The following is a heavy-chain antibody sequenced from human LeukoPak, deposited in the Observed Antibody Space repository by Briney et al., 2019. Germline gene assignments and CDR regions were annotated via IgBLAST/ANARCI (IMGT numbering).Heavy chain of an antibody. CDR1: GFTFSSYS. D-gene: IGHD4-17*01. CDR2: ISSSSSYI. CDR3: ARDYGHSPGAFDI. J-gene: IGHJ3*02. Sequence: GGSLRLSCAASGFTFSSYSMNWVRQAPGKGLEWVSSISSSSSYIYYADSVKGRFTISRDNAKNSLYLQMNSLRAEDTAVYYCARDYGHSPGAFDIWGQGTMVTVSS. V-gene: IGHV3-21*01.